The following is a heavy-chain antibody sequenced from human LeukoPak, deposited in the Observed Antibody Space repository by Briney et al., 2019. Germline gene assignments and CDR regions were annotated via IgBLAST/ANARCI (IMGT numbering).Heavy chain of an antibody. CDR2: ISWNSGSI. CDR3: AKDIEATHVAGFDY. V-gene: IGHV3-9*01. J-gene: IGHJ4*02. CDR1: GFTFDDYA. D-gene: IGHD6-19*01. Sequence: PGRSLRLSCAASGFTFDDYAMHWVRQAPGKGLEWVSGISWNSGSIGYADSVKGRFTISRDNAKNSLYLQMNSLRAEDTALYYCAKDIEATHVAGFDYWGQGTLVTVSS.